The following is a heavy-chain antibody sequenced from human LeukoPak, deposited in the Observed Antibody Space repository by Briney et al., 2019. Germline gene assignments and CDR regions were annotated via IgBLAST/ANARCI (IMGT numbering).Heavy chain of an antibody. Sequence: LGRSLRLTCAASGFTFSDYAMSWFRHAAGRGLEWVGFVRSKAYGGTPEYAPSVKGRFIISRDDSKSIADLQMSNPKTEDTAVYYCGRGVIHQDFWSAYWAWGQGTMVTVSS. J-gene: IGHJ3*01. V-gene: IGHV3-49*03. CDR1: GFTFSDYA. D-gene: IGHD3-3*01. CDR3: GRGVIHQDFWSAYWA. CDR2: VRSKAYGGTP.